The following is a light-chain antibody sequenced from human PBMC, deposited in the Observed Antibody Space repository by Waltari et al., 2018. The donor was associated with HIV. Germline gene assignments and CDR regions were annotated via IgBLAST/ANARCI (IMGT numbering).Light chain of an antibody. CDR1: QSINTY. CDR3: QQSYSTPQT. CDR2: ATS. Sequence: ITMTQSPSSLSAFVGARVTIPCRGSQSINTYLNLYQQKPGKAPNLLIYATSNLQSGVPSRFSGRGSGTDFTLTISSLQPEDFATYYCQQSYSTPQTFGGGTTVEIK. J-gene: IGKJ4*01. V-gene: IGKV1-39*01.